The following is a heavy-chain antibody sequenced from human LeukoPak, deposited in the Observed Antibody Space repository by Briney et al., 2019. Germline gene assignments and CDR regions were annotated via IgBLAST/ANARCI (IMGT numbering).Heavy chain of an antibody. Sequence: GGSLRLSCEASGFTFNTYSMNWARQAPGKGLEWVSSIDSSGGYMFYADSVKGRFIISRDNAKKSLYLQMNSLRAEDTAVYYCAELGITMIGGVWGKGTTVTISS. CDR2: IDSSGGYM. CDR3: AELGITMIGGV. V-gene: IGHV3-21*01. CDR1: GFTFNTYS. D-gene: IGHD3-10*02. J-gene: IGHJ6*04.